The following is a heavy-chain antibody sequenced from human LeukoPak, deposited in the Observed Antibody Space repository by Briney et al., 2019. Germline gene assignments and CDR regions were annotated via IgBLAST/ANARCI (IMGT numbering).Heavy chain of an antibody. V-gene: IGHV3-30*02. J-gene: IGHJ4*02. CDR2: IRYDGSNK. D-gene: IGHD6-13*01. CDR3: AKDSAAAGEFDY. CDR1: GFTFSSYG. Sequence: GGSLRLSCAASGFTFSSYGMHWVRQAPGKGLEWVAFIRYDGSNKYYADSGKGRFTISRDNSKNTLYLQMNSLRAEATAVYYCAKDSAAAGEFDYWGQGTLVTVSS.